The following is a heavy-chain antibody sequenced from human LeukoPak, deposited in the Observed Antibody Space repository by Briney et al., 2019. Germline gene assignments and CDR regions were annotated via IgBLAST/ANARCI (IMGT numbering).Heavy chain of an antibody. D-gene: IGHD3-16*01. V-gene: IGHV5-51*01. CDR1: GYSFTSYW. CDR2: IYPGDSDT. J-gene: IGHJ4*02. CDR3: ERHLANFDY. Sequence: GGSLRLSCKGSGYSFTSYWIGWVRQMPGKGLEWMGIIYPGDSDTRYSPSFQGQVTISADKSISTAYLQWSSLKASDTAMYYCERHLANFDYWGQGTLVTVSS.